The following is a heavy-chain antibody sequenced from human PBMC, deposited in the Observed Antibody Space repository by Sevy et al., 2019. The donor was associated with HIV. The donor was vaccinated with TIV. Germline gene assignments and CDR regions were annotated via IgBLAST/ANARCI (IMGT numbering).Heavy chain of an antibody. CDR2: IRSKAYGGTT. J-gene: IGHJ4*02. Sequence: GGSLRLSCTASGFTIGDYAMSWFRQAPGKGLEWVGFIRSKAYGGTTEYAASVKGRFTISRDDSKSIAYLQMNSLKTEDTAVYYCTRKNYGGNSDFDYWGQGTLVTVSS. D-gene: IGHD4-17*01. V-gene: IGHV3-49*03. CDR3: TRKNYGGNSDFDY. CDR1: GFTIGDYA.